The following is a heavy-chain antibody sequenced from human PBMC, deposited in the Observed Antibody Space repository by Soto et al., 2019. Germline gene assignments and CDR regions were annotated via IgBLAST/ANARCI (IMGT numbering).Heavy chain of an antibody. CDR1: GGSISSYD. V-gene: IGHV4-59*08. CDR3: ARRGFHFHMDA. CDR2: IYYSGST. J-gene: IGHJ6*03. Sequence: SETLSLTCTVSGGSISSYDWSWIRQPPGKGLEWIGYIYYSGSTNYNPSLKSRVTISVDTSKNQFSLKLSSVTAADAAVYYCARRGFHFHMDAWGKGTTVTVSS.